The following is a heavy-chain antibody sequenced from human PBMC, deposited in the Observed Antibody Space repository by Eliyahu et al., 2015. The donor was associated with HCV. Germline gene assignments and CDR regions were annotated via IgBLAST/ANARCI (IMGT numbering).Heavy chain of an antibody. D-gene: IGHD3-22*01. CDR3: ARGNPYYYDSSGYYPLGP. CDR2: IYYSGST. CDR1: GGXISSYY. V-gene: IGHV4-59*01. Sequence: QVQLQEXGPGLVKPSEXLSLTCTXSGGXISSYYWSWIRQPPGKGLEWIGYIYYSGSTNYNPSLKSRVTISVDTSKNQFSLKLSSVXAADTAVYYCARGNPYYYDSSGYYPLGPWGQGTLVTVSS. J-gene: IGHJ5*02.